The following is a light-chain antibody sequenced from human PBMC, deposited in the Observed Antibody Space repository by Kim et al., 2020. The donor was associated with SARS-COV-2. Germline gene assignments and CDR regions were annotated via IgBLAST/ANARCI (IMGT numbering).Light chain of an antibody. CDR3: QSYDTSDQV. CDR2: ENY. Sequence: GKTVTISCTRSSGSIGSDYVQWYQQRPGSAPTTVIYENYQRPSGVPDRFSGSIDRSSNSASLTISGLRTEDEADYYCQSYDTSDQVFGGGTQLTVL. V-gene: IGLV6-57*03. J-gene: IGLJ3*02. CDR1: SGSIGSDY.